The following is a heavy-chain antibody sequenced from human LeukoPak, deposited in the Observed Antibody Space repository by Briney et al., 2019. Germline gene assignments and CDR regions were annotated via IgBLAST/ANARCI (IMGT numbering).Heavy chain of an antibody. V-gene: IGHV3-48*02. J-gene: IGHJ6*03. Sequence: PGGSLRLSCAASGFSFSSYNMNWVRQAPGKGLEWVSYITGDSSAIMYADSVKGRITISRDNAKNSVYLQMNSLRDEDTAVYYCARGPYASGSYYKGEYYYYMDVWGKGTTVTISS. CDR3: ARGPYASGSYYKGEYYYYMDV. D-gene: IGHD3-10*01. CDR2: ITGDSSAI. CDR1: GFSFSSYN.